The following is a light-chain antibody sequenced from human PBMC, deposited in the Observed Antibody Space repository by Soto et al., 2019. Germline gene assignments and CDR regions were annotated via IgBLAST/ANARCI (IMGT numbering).Light chain of an antibody. CDR3: SSYTSSATWV. CDR1: SSDIGAHNS. V-gene: IGLV2-14*01. CDR2: EVS. Sequence: QSALAQPASVSASPGQSITISCTGTSSDIGAHNSVSWYQRHPGEAPKVIIHEVSNRPSGISDRFSGSKSGNTASLTISGLQAEDEAIYYCSSYTSSATWVFXGGTKVTVL. J-gene: IGLJ3*02.